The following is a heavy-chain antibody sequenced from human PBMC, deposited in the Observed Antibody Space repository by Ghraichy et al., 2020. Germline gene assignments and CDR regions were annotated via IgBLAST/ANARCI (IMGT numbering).Heavy chain of an antibody. CDR2: INHSGST. Sequence: SETLSLTCAVYGGSFSGYYWSWIRQPPGKGLEWIGEINHSGSTNYNPSLKSRVTISVDTSKNHFSLKLSSVTAADTAVYYCARGRELYSSSWYFWFDPWGQGTLVTVSS. CDR1: GGSFSGYY. CDR3: ARGRELYSSSWYFWFDP. D-gene: IGHD6-13*01. V-gene: IGHV4-34*01. J-gene: IGHJ5*02.